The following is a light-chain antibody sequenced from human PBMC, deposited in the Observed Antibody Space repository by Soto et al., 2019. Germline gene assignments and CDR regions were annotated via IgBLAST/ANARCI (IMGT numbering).Light chain of an antibody. J-gene: IGKJ2*01. CDR2: GAS. CDR1: LSVGNN. CDR3: QQYDYWPT. V-gene: IGKV3-15*01. Sequence: EVVMTQSPGTLSVSPGERAILSCRASLSVGNNLAWYQQRPGQPPRVVIYGASTRATGFSDRFSGSGSGTELTLTITSLQSEDVAVYYCQQYDYWPTFGQGTKLEIK.